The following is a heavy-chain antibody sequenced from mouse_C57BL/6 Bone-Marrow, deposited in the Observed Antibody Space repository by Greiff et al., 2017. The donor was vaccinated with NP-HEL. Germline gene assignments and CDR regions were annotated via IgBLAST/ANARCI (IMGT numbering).Heavy chain of an antibody. Sequence: VQLQQSGPELVKPGASVKIPCKASGYTFTDYNMDWVKQSHGKSLEWIGDINPNNGGTIYNQKFKGKATLTVDKSSSTAYMELRSLTSEDTAVYYCARRTGTGDAMDYWGQGTSVTVSS. CDR3: ARRTGTGDAMDY. CDR2: INPNNGGT. V-gene: IGHV1-18*01. D-gene: IGHD4-1*01. J-gene: IGHJ4*01. CDR1: GYTFTDYN.